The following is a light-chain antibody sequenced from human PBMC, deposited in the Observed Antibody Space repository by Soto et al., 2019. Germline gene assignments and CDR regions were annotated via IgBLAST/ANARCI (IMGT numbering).Light chain of an antibody. V-gene: IGKV1-9*01. J-gene: IGKJ1*01. CDR1: QGISSY. Sequence: IRFTQSPSSLYASVGDRVTITCRASQGISSYLGWYQQKPGKAPNLLIYDASTLHSGVPSRFSGSGSGTEFTLTISSLQPDDFATYYCQHYNSYSDAFGQGTKVDIK. CDR2: DAS. CDR3: QHYNSYSDA.